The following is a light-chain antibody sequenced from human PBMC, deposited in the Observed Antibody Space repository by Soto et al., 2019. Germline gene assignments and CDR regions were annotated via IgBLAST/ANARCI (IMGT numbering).Light chain of an antibody. CDR1: QSVSTY. CDR2: DAS. J-gene: IGKJ2*01. V-gene: IGKV3-11*01. CDR3: QQRSNWPPDT. Sequence: EVVLTQSPATLSLSPGERATLSCRASQSVSTYLGWYQQRPGQAPRLLIYDASNRATGIPARFSGSGSGTDFTLTIPRLETEDFAVYYCQQRSNWPPDTFGQGTKLEIK.